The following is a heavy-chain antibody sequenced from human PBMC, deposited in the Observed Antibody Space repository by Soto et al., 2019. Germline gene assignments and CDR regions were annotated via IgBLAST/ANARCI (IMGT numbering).Heavy chain of an antibody. Sequence: GGSLRLSCAASGFTFSSYGMHWVRQAPGKGLEWVAVIWYDGSNKYYADSVKGRFTISRDNSKNTLYLQMNSLRAEDTAVYYCARVGYSSGWYGENDYWGQGTLVTVSS. CDR2: IWYDGSNK. CDR1: GFTFSSYG. V-gene: IGHV3-33*01. D-gene: IGHD6-19*01. J-gene: IGHJ4*02. CDR3: ARVGYSSGWYGENDY.